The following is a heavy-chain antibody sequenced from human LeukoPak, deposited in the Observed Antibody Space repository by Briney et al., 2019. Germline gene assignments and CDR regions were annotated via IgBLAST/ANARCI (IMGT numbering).Heavy chain of an antibody. V-gene: IGHV3-30*18. J-gene: IGHJ6*03. D-gene: IGHD3-3*01. CDR3: AKGMVLEWLLSGRGGLYYMDV. CDR1: GFTFSSYG. CDR2: ISYDGSNK. Sequence: GGSLRLSCAASGFTFSSYGMHWVRQAPGKGLEWVAVISYDGSNKYYADSVKGRFTISRDNSKNTLYLQMNSLRAEDTAVYYCAKGMVLEWLLSGRGGLYYMDVWGKGTTVTVSS.